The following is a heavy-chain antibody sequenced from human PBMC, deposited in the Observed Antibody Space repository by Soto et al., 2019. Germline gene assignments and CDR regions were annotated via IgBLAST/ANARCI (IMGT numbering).Heavy chain of an antibody. J-gene: IGHJ6*02. Sequence: GESLKISCKGSGYSFTSYWIGWVRHMPGKGLEWMGIIYPGDSDTRYSPSFQGQVTISADKSISTAYLQWSSLKASDTAMYYCARLRGTLTNDYGRFYYYYGMDVWGQGTTVTVSS. CDR1: GYSFTSYW. V-gene: IGHV5-51*01. CDR3: ARLRGTLTNDYGRFYYYYGMDV. CDR2: IYPGDSDT. D-gene: IGHD4-17*01.